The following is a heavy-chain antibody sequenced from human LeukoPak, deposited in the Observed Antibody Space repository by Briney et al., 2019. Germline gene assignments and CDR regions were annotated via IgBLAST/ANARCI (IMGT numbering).Heavy chain of an antibody. V-gene: IGHV1-46*01. CDR2: INPSGGST. D-gene: IGHD3-3*01. CDR3: ARYFWSGYYFDY. J-gene: IGHJ4*02. CDR1: GYTFTGYY. Sequence: GASVKVSCKASGYTFTGYYMHWVRQAPGQGLEWMGIINPSGGSTSYAQKFQGRVTMTRDMSTSTVYMELSSLRSEDTAVYYCARYFWSGYYFDYWGQGTLVTVSS.